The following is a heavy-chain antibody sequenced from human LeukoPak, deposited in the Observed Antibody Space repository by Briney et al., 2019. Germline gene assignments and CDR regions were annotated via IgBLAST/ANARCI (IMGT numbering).Heavy chain of an antibody. CDR3: ARSTPSRGDY. J-gene: IGHJ4*02. Sequence: KPSETLSLTCTVSGGSISSYYWSWIRQPPGKGLEWIGYIYYSGSTNYNPSLKSRVTISVDTSKNQFSLKLSSVTAADTAVYYCARSTPSRGDYWGQGTLVTVSS. V-gene: IGHV4-59*12. CDR2: IYYSGST. D-gene: IGHD3-16*01. CDR1: GGSISSYY.